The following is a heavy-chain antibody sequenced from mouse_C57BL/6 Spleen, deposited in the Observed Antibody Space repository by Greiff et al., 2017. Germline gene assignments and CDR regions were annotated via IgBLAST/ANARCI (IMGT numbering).Heavy chain of an antibody. CDR1: GYTFTSYW. J-gene: IGHJ1*03. CDR2: IDPSVSYT. D-gene: IGHD2-4*01. V-gene: IGHV1-50*01. CDR3: ARSEGLRRNFDG. Sequence: VQLQQPGAELVKPGASVKLSCKASGYTFTSYWMQWVKQRPGQGLEWIGEIDPSVSYTNYNQKFKGKATLTVDTSSSTAYMQLSSLTSEDSAVYYCARSEGLRRNFDGWGTGTTVTVSS.